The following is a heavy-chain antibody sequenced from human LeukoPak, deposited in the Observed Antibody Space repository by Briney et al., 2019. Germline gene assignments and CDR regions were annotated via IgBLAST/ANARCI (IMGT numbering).Heavy chain of an antibody. CDR3: ARDGEHRPFDY. Sequence: PSETLSLTCTVSGGSISSYYWSWIRQPPGKGLEWIGYIYYSGSPNYNPSLKSRVTISVDTSKNQFSLKLSSVTAADTAVYYCARDGEHRPFDYWGQGTLVTVSS. J-gene: IGHJ4*02. V-gene: IGHV4-59*01. CDR1: GGSISSYY. CDR2: IYYSGSP. D-gene: IGHD4-17*01.